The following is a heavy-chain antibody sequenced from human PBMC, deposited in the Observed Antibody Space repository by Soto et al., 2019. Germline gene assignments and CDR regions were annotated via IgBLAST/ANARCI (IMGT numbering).Heavy chain of an antibody. CDR2: IIPIFGTA. Sequence: SVKVSCKASVGTFSSYAISWVRQAPGQGLEWMGGIIPIFGTANYAQKFQGRVTITADESTSTAYMELSSLRSEDTAVYYCARGAPAAGENWFDPWGQGTLVTVSS. CDR1: VGTFSSYA. V-gene: IGHV1-69*13. CDR3: ARGAPAAGENWFDP. D-gene: IGHD6-13*01. J-gene: IGHJ5*02.